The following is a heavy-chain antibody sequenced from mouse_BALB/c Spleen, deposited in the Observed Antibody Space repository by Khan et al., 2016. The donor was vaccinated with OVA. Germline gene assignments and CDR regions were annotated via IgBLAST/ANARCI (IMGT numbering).Heavy chain of an antibody. J-gene: IGHJ2*01. CDR2: ITYSGNT. D-gene: IGHD1-1*01. V-gene: IGHV3-2*02. CDR3: ARVYGGDFDY. CDR1: GYSITSDYA. Sequence: VQLQESGPGLVKPSQSLSLTCTVTGYSITSDYAWNWIRQFPGNKLERMGFITYSGNTNYNPSLKSRISITRDTSKNQVFLQLNSVTTEDTATYDCARVYGGDFDYWGQGTTLTVSS.